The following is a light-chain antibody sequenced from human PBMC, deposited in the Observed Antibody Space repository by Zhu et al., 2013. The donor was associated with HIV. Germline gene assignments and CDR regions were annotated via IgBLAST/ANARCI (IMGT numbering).Light chain of an antibody. CDR2: EVS. Sequence: QSALTQPASVSGSPGQSITISCTGTSTDVGGYNYVSWYQQHPGKAPKLVIFEVSKRPSGVPNRFSGSKSGNMASLTVSGLQAEDEADYYCSSYAGSDLYVFGSGTTVTVL. CDR3: SSYAGSDLYV. CDR1: STDVGGYNY. V-gene: IGLV2-8*01. J-gene: IGLJ1*01.